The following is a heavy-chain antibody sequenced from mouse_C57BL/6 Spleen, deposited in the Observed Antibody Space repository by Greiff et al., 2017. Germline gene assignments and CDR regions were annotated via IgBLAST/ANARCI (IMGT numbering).Heavy chain of an antibody. CDR2: IDPSDSYT. D-gene: IGHD2-2*01. Sequence: QVQLQQPGAELVKPGASVKLSCKASGYTFTSYWMQWVKQRPGQGLEWIGEIDPSDSYTNYNQKFKGKATLTVDTASSTAYMQLSSLTSGDSAVYYCARFGGYDPAYWGQGTLVTVSA. V-gene: IGHV1-50*01. J-gene: IGHJ3*01. CDR1: GYTFTSYW. CDR3: ARFGGYDPAY.